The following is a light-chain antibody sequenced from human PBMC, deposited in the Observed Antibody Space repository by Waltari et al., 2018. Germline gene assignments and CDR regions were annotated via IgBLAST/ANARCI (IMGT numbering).Light chain of an antibody. CDR1: SSDISDYNF. CDR3: SAYISRSISYVI. J-gene: IGLJ2*01. Sequence: QPALTQPASMSGSPGQSVTISCTGTSSDISDYNFVSWYQQHPGKGPKLIIYSVTNRASGVSNRFSGSKSGNRASLTISGLQAEDEADYYCSAYISRSISYVIFGGGTKLTVL. CDR2: SVT. V-gene: IGLV2-14*03.